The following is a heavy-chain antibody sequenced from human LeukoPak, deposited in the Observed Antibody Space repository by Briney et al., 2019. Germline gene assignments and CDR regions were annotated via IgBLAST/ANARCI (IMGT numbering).Heavy chain of an antibody. CDR3: ARAFYYDSSGYYYHFDY. Sequence: ASVKVSCKASGYTFTSYDINWVRQATGQGLEWMGWMNPNSGNTGYAQKFQGRVTMTRNTSISTAYMELSSLRSEDTAVYYCARAFYYDSSGYYYHFDYWGQGTLVTVS. V-gene: IGHV1-8*01. D-gene: IGHD3-22*01. CDR1: GYTFTSYD. J-gene: IGHJ4*02. CDR2: MNPNSGNT.